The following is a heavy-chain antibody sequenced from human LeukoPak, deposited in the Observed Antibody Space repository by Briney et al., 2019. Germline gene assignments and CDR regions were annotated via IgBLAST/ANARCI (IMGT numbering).Heavy chain of an antibody. V-gene: IGHV1-8*01. J-gene: IGHJ6*02. CDR2: MNPNSGNT. CDR1: GYTFTSYD. D-gene: IGHD2-2*02. Sequence: ASVKVSCKASGYTFTSYDINWVRQATGQGLEWMGWMNPNSGNTGYAQKFQGRVTMTRNTSISTAYMELSSLRSEDTAVYYCAVEAAAILGEVYYYGMDVWGQGTTVTVSS. CDR3: AVEAAAILGEVYYYGMDV.